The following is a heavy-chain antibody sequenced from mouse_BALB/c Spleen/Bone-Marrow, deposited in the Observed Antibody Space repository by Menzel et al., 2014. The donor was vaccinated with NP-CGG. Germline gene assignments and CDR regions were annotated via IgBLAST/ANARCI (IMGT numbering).Heavy chain of an antibody. Sequence: EVKVVESGGGLVQPGGSLKLSCAASGFDFSRYWMSWVRQAPGKGLEWIGEINPESSTINYTPSLKDKSIISRDNAKNTLYLQMSKVRSEDTALYYCARLNYYGNLFVWGAGTTVTVSS. D-gene: IGHD1-1*01. CDR3: ARLNYYGNLFV. CDR1: GFDFSRYW. V-gene: IGHV4-1*02. J-gene: IGHJ1*01. CDR2: INPESSTI.